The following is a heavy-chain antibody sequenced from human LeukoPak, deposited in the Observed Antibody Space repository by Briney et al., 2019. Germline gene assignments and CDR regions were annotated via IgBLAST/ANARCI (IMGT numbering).Heavy chain of an antibody. CDR2: ISGSGGST. Sequence: GGALRLSCAASGFTFSSYAMSWVRQAPGKGLEWVSAISGSGGSTYYADSVKGRFTISRDNSKNTLYLQMNSLRAEDTAVYYCAKAGPSAVAGTGDFDYWGQGSLVTVSS. V-gene: IGHV3-23*01. J-gene: IGHJ4*02. CDR1: GFTFSSYA. CDR3: AKAGPSAVAGTGDFDY. D-gene: IGHD6-19*01.